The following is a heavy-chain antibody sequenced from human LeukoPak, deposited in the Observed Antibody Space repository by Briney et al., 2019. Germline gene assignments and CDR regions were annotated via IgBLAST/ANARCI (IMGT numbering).Heavy chain of an antibody. Sequence: PGGSLRLSCAASGFTFSSYGMSWVRQAPGKGLEWVSAISGSGGSTYYADSVKGRFTISRDNSKNTLYLQMNSLRAEDTAVYYCAKIAATRLYYYYYMDVWGKGTTVTISS. D-gene: IGHD2-15*01. CDR2: ISGSGGST. CDR3: AKIAATRLYYYYYMDV. V-gene: IGHV3-23*01. CDR1: GFTFSSYG. J-gene: IGHJ6*03.